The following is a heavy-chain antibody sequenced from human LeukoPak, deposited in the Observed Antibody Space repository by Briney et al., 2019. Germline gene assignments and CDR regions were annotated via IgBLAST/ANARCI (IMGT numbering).Heavy chain of an antibody. J-gene: IGHJ4*02. Sequence: PSETLSLTCAVYGGSVSGYYWSWIRQPPGKGLEWIGEINHSGSTNYNPSLKSRVTISVDTSKNQFSLKLSSVTAADTAVYYCARGDSSGWYDYFDYWGQETLVTVSS. CDR1: GGSVSGYY. D-gene: IGHD6-19*01. CDR3: ARGDSSGWYDYFDY. V-gene: IGHV4-34*01. CDR2: INHSGST.